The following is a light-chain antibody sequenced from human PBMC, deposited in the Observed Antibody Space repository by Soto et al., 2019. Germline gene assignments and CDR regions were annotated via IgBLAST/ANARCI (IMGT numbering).Light chain of an antibody. CDR3: SSYTSSNTLDVV. V-gene: IGLV2-14*01. CDR2: EVR. Sequence: QSALTQPASVSGSAGQSITISCSGTMRDVGAYNLVSWYQQHPGTAPKLIIYEVRNRPSGISSRFSGSRSGNTASLTISGLQPEDEADYYCSSYTSSNTLDVVFGGGTKLTVL. CDR1: MRDVGAYNL. J-gene: IGLJ2*01.